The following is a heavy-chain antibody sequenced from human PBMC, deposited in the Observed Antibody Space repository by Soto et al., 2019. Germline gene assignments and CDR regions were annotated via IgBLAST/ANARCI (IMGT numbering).Heavy chain of an antibody. D-gene: IGHD3-16*01. CDR2: ISYNGRNK. CDR1: GFTFSFYA. Sequence: AGGSRDLSCAASGFTFSFYAMHWVRQAPGKGLEWVAVISYNGRNKHYVDSVKGRFTISRDNSQDTLYLQMDSLRPDDTAVYYCARQAKIGDRSQFYFDSWGQGTLVTVSS. J-gene: IGHJ4*02. V-gene: IGHV3-30*04. CDR3: ARQAKIGDRSQFYFDS.